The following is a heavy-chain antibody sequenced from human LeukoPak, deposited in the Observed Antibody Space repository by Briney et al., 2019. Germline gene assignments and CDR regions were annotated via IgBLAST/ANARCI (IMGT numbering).Heavy chain of an antibody. V-gene: IGHV4-61*02. CDR2: IYTSGST. CDR3: ARVRTVVHLSWFDP. Sequence: SETLSLTCTVSGGSISSGSYYWSWIRQPAGKGLEWIGRIYTSGSTNYNPSLKSRVTISVGTSNNQFSLKLSSVTAADTAVYYCARVRTVVHLSWFDPWGQGTLVTVSS. D-gene: IGHD2-2*01. CDR1: GGSISSGSYY. J-gene: IGHJ5*02.